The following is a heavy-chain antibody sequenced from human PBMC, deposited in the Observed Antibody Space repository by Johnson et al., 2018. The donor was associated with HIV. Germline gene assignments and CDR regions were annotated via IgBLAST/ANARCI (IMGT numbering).Heavy chain of an antibody. CDR1: GCTLRSYA. CDR2: SSYDGSDK. V-gene: IGHV3-30-3*02. Sequence: QVQLVESGGGVVQPGRSLRLSCAASGCTLRSYAMHWVRQAPAKGLQWVAVSSYDGSDKDYADSVKGRFTISRDNSKNTLYLQMNSLRAEDTAVYYCAKDRTKDYGDYSGDAFDIWGQGTMVTVSS. CDR3: AKDRTKDYGDYSGDAFDI. J-gene: IGHJ3*02. D-gene: IGHD4-17*01.